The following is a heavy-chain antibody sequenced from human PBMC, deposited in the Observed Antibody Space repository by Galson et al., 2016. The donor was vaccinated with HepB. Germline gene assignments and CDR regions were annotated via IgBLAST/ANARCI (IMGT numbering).Heavy chain of an antibody. CDR3: VKDKASIVWGWFDP. J-gene: IGHJ5*02. D-gene: IGHD7-27*01. CDR2: ISAANNNT. Sequence: VKVSCKASGYIFTNFAIHWVRQAPGQRLEWMGWISAANNNTKYLEKLQGRVTITRDTSANTAYMELSSLRSEDTAIYYCVKDKASIVWGWFDPWGQGTLVTVSS. V-gene: IGHV1-3*01. CDR1: GYIFTNFA.